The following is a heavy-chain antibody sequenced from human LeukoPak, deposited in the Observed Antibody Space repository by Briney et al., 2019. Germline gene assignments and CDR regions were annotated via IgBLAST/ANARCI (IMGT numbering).Heavy chain of an antibody. CDR1: GFSFSSYG. CDR3: ARDSYSGGNCYFDY. Sequence: PGRPLRLSCAASGFSFSSYGMHWVRQAPGKGLEWVAVIWYDGSDKYYADSVKGRFTISRDNSKNTLYLQMNSLRADDTAVYYCARDSYSGGNCYFDYWGQGTLVTVSS. J-gene: IGHJ4*02. CDR2: IWYDGSDK. V-gene: IGHV3-33*01. D-gene: IGHD2-15*01.